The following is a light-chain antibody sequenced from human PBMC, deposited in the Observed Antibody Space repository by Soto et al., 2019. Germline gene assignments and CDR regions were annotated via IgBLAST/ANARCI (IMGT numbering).Light chain of an antibody. Sequence: DIQMTQSPSSLSASIGDRVTITCRASLAIGDSLSWFQQKAGKPPTLLIYGTSALQHGVPPRFSGSGSGTDSTLTISRLQHEDFAYYYCQQTYSPPRTFGQGTKVDIK. CDR1: LAIGDS. CDR3: QQTYSPPRT. V-gene: IGKV1-39*01. J-gene: IGKJ1*01. CDR2: GTS.